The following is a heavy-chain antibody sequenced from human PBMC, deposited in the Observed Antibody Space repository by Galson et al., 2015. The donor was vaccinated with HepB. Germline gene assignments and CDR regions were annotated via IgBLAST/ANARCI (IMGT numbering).Heavy chain of an antibody. CDR3: ARDGKVQWLADLDY. V-gene: IGHV4-39*07. D-gene: IGHD6-19*01. CDR2: IYYSGST. J-gene: IGHJ4*02. Sequence: GGSTSSSSYYWGWIRQPPGKGLEWIGSIYYSGSTYYNPSLKSRVTISVDTSKNQFSLKLSSVTAADTAVYYCARDGKVQWLADLDYWGQGTLVTVSS. CDR1: GGSTSSSSYY.